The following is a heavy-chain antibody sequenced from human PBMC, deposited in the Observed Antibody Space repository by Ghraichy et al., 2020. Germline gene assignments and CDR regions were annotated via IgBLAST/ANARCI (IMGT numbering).Heavy chain of an antibody. D-gene: IGHD2-8*01. CDR3: ARGMRSSSYYGMDV. V-gene: IGHV3-23*01. J-gene: IGHJ6*02. CDR2: ISGSGDNT. Sequence: GGSLRLSCAASGFTFSNYAMRWVRQAPGKGLEWVSSISGSGDNTYYADSVKGRFTISRDNSQNTLRLQMSSLRADDTAVYYCARGMRSSSYYGMDVWGQGTTVAVSS. CDR1: GFTFSNYA.